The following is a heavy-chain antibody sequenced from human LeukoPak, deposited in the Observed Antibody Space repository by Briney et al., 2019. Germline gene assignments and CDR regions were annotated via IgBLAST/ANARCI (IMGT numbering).Heavy chain of an antibody. CDR3: VRGYSFGPYGMDV. CDR2: IYSGGST. CDR1: GFTVSSNY. Sequence: GGSLRLSCAASGFTVSSNYMSWVRQAPGKGLEWVSVIYSGGSTYYADSVKGRFTISRDNSKNTLYLQMNSLRAEDTAVYYCVRGYSFGPYGMDVWGQGTTVTVSS. J-gene: IGHJ6*02. V-gene: IGHV3-66*01. D-gene: IGHD2-15*01.